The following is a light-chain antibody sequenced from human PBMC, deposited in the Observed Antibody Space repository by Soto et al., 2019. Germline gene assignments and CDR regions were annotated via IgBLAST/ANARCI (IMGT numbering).Light chain of an antibody. CDR2: GNS. Sequence: QSVLTQPPSVSGAPGQRVTISCTGSSSNMGAGYDVHWYQQYPGTAPKVLVYGNSNRPSGVPDRFSGSKSGTSASLAITGLQAEDEADYYCLSYTSANTRVFGGGTKLTVL. CDR3: LSYTSANTRV. V-gene: IGLV1-40*01. CDR1: SSNMGAGYD. J-gene: IGLJ3*02.